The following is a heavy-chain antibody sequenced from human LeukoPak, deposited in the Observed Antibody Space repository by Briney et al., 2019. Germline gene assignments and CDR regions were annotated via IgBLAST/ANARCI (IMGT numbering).Heavy chain of an antibody. D-gene: IGHD2-21*01. CDR3: ARQIATYYYYIDV. CDR1: GYNFTTYW. Sequence: GESLKISCKGSGYNFTTYWIGWVRQTPGKGLEWMGIIWPGDSDTTYSPSFQGQVIISADKSISTAYLQWSSLKASDTAMYYCARQIATYYYYIDVWGKGTTVTVSS. CDR2: IWPGDSDT. J-gene: IGHJ6*03. V-gene: IGHV5-51*01.